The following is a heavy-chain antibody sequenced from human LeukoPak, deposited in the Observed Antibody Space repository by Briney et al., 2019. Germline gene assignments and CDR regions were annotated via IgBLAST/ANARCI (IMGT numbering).Heavy chain of an antibody. J-gene: IGHJ5*02. D-gene: IGHD6-6*01. Sequence: SETLSLTCAVYGGSFSGYYWSWIRQPPGKGLEWIGEINHSGSTNYNPSLKSRVTISVDTSKNQFSLKLSSVTAADTAVYYCARVEYSSSSGGNWFDPWGQGTLVTVSS. V-gene: IGHV4-34*01. CDR3: ARVEYSSSSGGNWFDP. CDR1: GGSFSGYY. CDR2: INHSGST.